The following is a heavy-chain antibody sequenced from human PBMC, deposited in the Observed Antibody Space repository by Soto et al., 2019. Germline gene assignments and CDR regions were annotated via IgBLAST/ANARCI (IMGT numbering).Heavy chain of an antibody. CDR3: ARDGGGWPDH. Sequence: GGSLRLSCAASGFVFSSYAMGWVRQAPGKGLEWVSGISDGVGTTYYADSVKGRFTMSRDNSKNTLYLQMNSLRSDDTAVYYCARDGGGWPDHWGQGTLVTVSS. V-gene: IGHV3-23*01. CDR1: GFVFSSYA. CDR2: ISDGVGTT. D-gene: IGHD6-19*01. J-gene: IGHJ4*02.